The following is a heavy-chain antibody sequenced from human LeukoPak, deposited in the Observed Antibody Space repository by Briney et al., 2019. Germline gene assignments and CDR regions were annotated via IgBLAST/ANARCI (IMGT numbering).Heavy chain of an antibody. Sequence: GESLRLSCAASGFTFTTYWMSWVRQFPGKGLQWVANINQDGTEKYYVDSVKGRFTISRDNAKNSLYLQMNSLRVEDTAIYYCVKVAKYYYGSETYYFFEQWGQGTPVTASS. V-gene: IGHV3-7*01. J-gene: IGHJ4*02. CDR2: INQDGTEK. D-gene: IGHD3-10*01. CDR3: VKVAKYYYGSETYYFFEQ. CDR1: GFTFTTYW.